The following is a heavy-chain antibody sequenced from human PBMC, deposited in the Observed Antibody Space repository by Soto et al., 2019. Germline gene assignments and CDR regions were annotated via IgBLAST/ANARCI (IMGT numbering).Heavy chain of an antibody. J-gene: IGHJ6*02. CDR3: ARDSTRLYGMDV. CDR1: GFLFSDHY. Sequence: GGSLSLSCAASGFLFSDHYMDWVRQAPGKGLEWVGRIRNEANSYTAEYAASVKGRFTMSRDDSKNSLYLQMNSLKTEDTAVYYCARDSTRLYGMDVWGQGTTVTVSS. CDR2: IRNEANSYTA. V-gene: IGHV3-72*01. D-gene: IGHD2-2*01.